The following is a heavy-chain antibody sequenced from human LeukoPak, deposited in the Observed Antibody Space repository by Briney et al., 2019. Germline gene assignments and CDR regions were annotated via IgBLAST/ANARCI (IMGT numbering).Heavy chain of an antibody. D-gene: IGHD3-10*01. V-gene: IGHV3-74*01. CDR1: GFTFSGYW. CDR3: ARIGPSGSGSYFFLDP. Sequence: GGSLRLSCAASGFTFSGYWMHWDRQAPGMGLVWVSRIDSDGSGASYADSVKGRFTISRDNAKNTLYLQMNGLRAEDTAVYYCARIGPSGSGSYFFLDPWGQGTLVTVSS. CDR2: IDSDGSGA. J-gene: IGHJ5*02.